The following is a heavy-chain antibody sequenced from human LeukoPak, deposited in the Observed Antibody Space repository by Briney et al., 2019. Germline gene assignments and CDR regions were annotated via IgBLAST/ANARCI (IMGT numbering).Heavy chain of an antibody. CDR3: ARPTYYYGSGSYYPDAFDI. V-gene: IGHV5-51*01. J-gene: IGHJ3*02. D-gene: IGHD3-10*01. CDR1: GYSFPNYW. Sequence: GESLKISCKGSGYSFPNYWIGWVRQMPGKGLEWMGIIYPGDSDTRYSPSFQGQVTISADKSISTAYLQWSSLKALDTAMYYCARPTYYYGSGSYYPDAFDIWGQGTMVTVSS. CDR2: IYPGDSDT.